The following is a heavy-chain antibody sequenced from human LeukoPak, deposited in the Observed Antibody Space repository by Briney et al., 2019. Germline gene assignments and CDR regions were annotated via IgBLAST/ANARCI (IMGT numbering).Heavy chain of an antibody. V-gene: IGHV4-59*08. Sequence: PSETLSLTCTVSGDSIGSHYWSWIRQPPGKGLEWVGYINYSGRTNYNPSLTGRVTVSVDTSNNQFSLGLTSVTAADTAVYYCARHGFDTGNFQAHFDCWGQGTLVTVSS. CDR3: ARHGFDTGNFQAHFDC. J-gene: IGHJ4*02. D-gene: IGHD3-9*01. CDR1: GDSIGSHY. CDR2: INYSGRT.